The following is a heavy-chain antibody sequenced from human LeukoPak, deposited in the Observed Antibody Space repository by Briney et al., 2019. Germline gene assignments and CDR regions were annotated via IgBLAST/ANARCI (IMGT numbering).Heavy chain of an antibody. CDR1: GGTFSSYA. V-gene: IGHV1-69*13. CDR2: IIPIFGTA. Sequence: ASVKASCKASGGTFSSYAISWVRQAPGQGLEWMGGIIPIFGTANYAQKFQGRVTITADESTSTAYMELSSLRSEDTAVYYCARGEVAAAAYWGQGTLVTVSS. CDR3: ARGEVAAAAY. J-gene: IGHJ4*02. D-gene: IGHD6-13*01.